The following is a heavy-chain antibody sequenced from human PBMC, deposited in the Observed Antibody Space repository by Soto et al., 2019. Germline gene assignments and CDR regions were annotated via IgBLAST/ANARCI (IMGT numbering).Heavy chain of an antibody. CDR3: AKDAVYKEGLWLMDH. CDR1: GFTLSTYA. CDR2: VTDSGGQI. Sequence: PGGSLRLSCAVTGFTLSTYAMTWVRQAPGKGLECVSGVTDSGGQIHYADSVKGRFTISKDISKNILFLQMNSLRADDTAVYYCAKDAVYKEGLWLMDHWGRGTLVTVSS. J-gene: IGHJ4*02. V-gene: IGHV3-23*01. D-gene: IGHD2-21*01.